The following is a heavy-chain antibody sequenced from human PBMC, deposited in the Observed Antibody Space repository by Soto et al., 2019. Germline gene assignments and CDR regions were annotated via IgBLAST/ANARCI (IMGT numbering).Heavy chain of an antibody. Sequence: QVQLVQSGAEVKKPGSSVKVSCKASGGTFSSYAISWVRQAPGQGLEWMGGIIPIFGTANYAQKFQGRVTITADKSTSPAYMELSSLRSEDTAVYYCARRRSNGSGRIFLPSYYYGMGVWGQGTTVTVSS. CDR1: GGTFSSYA. CDR3: ARRRSNGSGRIFLPSYYYGMGV. D-gene: IGHD3-10*01. CDR2: IIPIFGTA. J-gene: IGHJ6*02. V-gene: IGHV1-69*06.